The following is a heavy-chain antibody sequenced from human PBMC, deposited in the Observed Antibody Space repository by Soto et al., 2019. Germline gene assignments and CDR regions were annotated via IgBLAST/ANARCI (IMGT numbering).Heavy chain of an antibody. CDR1: GGSIRDYY. J-gene: IGHJ4*02. D-gene: IGHD3-22*01. Sequence: SETLSLTCTVSGGSIRDYYWGWIRQSPGKGLEWIGYIYYTGTTKYNPSLKSRVTISVDSSKNQFSLKLDSVTAADTAVYYCARGGVDYYDSSGYYFSPYYFDYWGQGTLVTVSS. CDR3: ARGGVDYYDSSGYYFSPYYFDY. CDR2: IYYTGTT. V-gene: IGHV4-59*08.